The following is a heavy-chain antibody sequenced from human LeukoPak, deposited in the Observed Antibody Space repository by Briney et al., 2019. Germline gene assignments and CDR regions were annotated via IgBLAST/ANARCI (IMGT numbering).Heavy chain of an antibody. CDR1: GFTFSNYW. CDR2: INERATII. CDR3: VRDLILVWTPGDDFDH. V-gene: IGHV3-74*01. Sequence: LAGGSLRLSCAASGFTFSNYWMHWVRQAPGKGLEWVSRINERATIISYADSVKGRFTISRENARNTLYLQMNCLTAEDTAVYYCVRDLILVWTPGDDFDHWGQGTLVTVSS. D-gene: IGHD3-16*01. J-gene: IGHJ4*02.